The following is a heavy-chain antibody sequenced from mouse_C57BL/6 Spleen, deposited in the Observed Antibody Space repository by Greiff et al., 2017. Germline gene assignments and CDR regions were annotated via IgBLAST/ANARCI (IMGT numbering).Heavy chain of an antibody. CDR2: IYPGDGDT. V-gene: IGHV1-82*01. J-gene: IGHJ4*01. Sequence: QVKLKESGPELVKPGASVKISCKASGYAFSSSWMNWVKQRPGKGLEWIGRIYPGDGDTNYNGKFKGKATLTADKSSSTAYMQLSSLTSEDSAVYFCARSQRSHGGRGTSVTVSS. CDR3: ARSQRSH. D-gene: IGHD6-1*01. CDR1: GYAFSSSW.